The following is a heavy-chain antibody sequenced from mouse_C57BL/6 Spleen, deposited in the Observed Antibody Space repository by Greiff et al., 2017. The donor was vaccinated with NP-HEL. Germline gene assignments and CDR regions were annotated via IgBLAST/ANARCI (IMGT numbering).Heavy chain of an antibody. J-gene: IGHJ3*01. CDR2: ISDGGSYT. V-gene: IGHV5-4*01. CDR3: ARDRDSNYPGFAY. CDR1: GFTFSSYA. Sequence: EVKLVESGGGLVKPGGSLKLSCAASGFTFSSYAMSWVRQTPEKRLEWVATISDGGSYTYYPDNVKGRFTISRDNAKNNLYLQMSHLKSEDTAMYYCARDRDSNYPGFAYWGQGTLVTVSA. D-gene: IGHD2-5*01.